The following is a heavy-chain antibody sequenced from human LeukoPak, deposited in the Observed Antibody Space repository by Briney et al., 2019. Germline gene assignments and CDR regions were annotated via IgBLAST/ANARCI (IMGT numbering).Heavy chain of an antibody. D-gene: IGHD3-22*01. CDR2: IYTSGST. CDR1: GDSISSYY. Sequence: SETLSLTCTVSGDSISSYYWSWIRQPAGKGLEWLGRIYTSGSTNYNPSLKSRVTMSVDTSKNQFSLKLSSVTAADTAVYYCAGESYYYDSSGYLFDYWGQGTLVTVSS. J-gene: IGHJ4*02. CDR3: AGESYYYDSSGYLFDY. V-gene: IGHV4-4*07.